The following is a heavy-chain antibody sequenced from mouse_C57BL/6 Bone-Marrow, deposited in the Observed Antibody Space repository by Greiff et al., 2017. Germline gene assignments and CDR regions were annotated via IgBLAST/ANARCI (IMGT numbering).Heavy chain of an antibody. V-gene: IGHV1-26*01. D-gene: IGHD1-1*01. Sequence: VQLQQSGPELVKPGASVKISCKASGYTFTDYYMNWVKQSHGKSLEWIGDINPNNGGTSYNQKFKGKAKLTVDKSSSTAYMELRSLTSEDSAVYYCAYYGSSYPYWYFDVWGTGTTVTVSS. CDR1: GYTFTDYY. CDR2: INPNNGGT. J-gene: IGHJ1*03. CDR3: AYYGSSYPYWYFDV.